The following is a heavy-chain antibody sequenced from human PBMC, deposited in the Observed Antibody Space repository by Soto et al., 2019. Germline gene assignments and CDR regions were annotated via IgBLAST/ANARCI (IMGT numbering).Heavy chain of an antibody. J-gene: IGHJ4*02. V-gene: IGHV3-23*01. CDR3: AKQVARDPRPYCDY. D-gene: IGHD6-6*01. CDR1: GFTFSSYA. Sequence: GGSLRLSGAAAGFTFSSYAMSWVRQAPGKGLEWVSSISGSGGSTYYADSVKGRFTISRDNSKNTLYLQMNSLRAEDTAVYYCAKQVARDPRPYCDYWGQGTLATVSS. CDR2: ISGSGGST.